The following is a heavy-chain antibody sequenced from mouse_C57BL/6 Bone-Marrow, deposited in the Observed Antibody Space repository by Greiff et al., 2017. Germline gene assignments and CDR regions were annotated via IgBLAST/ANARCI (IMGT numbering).Heavy chain of an antibody. CDR1: GYTFTDYY. Sequence: EVQLQQSGPVLVKPGASVKMSCKASGYTFTDYYMNWVKQSHGKSLEWIGVINPYNGGTSYNRKFKGKATLTVAKSSSTAYMELNSLTSEDSAVYYCARCSITTGVADWYFDVWGKGTTGTVSS. CDR3: ARCSITTGVADWYFDV. J-gene: IGHJ1*03. D-gene: IGHD1-1*01. CDR2: INPYNGGT. V-gene: IGHV1-19*01.